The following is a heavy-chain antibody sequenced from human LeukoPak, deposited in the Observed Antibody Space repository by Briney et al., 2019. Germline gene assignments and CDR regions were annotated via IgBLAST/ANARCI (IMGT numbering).Heavy chain of an antibody. J-gene: IGHJ4*02. V-gene: IGHV3-7*01. Sequence: PGGSLRLSCAASGFSFRTYWMSWVRQAPGKGLEWVANIKQDGSEKYYVDSVKGRFTISRDNANNSLYLQMNSLRAEDTAVYYCARLGGTYYNPYFDYCGQGILVTVSS. CDR3: ARLGGTYYNPYFDY. D-gene: IGHD1-26*01. CDR1: GFSFRTYW. CDR2: IKQDGSEK.